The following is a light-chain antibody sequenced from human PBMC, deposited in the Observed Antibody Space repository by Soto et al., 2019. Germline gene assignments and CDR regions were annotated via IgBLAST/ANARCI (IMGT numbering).Light chain of an antibody. V-gene: IGKV3-15*01. CDR1: QSVGTK. Sequence: IVMTQSPATLSVSPGERATLSCRASQSVGTKLAWYQQTPGQAPRLLFYGASNRATGVPARFSGSVSGTEFTLTISSLQSEDFAVYYCQQYSSWLWTFGQGTKVEIK. CDR3: QQYSSWLWT. J-gene: IGKJ1*01. CDR2: GAS.